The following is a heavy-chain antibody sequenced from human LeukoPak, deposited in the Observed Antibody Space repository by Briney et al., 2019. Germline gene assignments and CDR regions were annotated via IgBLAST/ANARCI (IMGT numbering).Heavy chain of an antibody. CDR1: GFTFSSYW. CDR3: ARLTFRITMVRGVIAPDY. V-gene: IGHV3-7*01. D-gene: IGHD3-10*01. J-gene: IGHJ4*02. Sequence: GGSLRLSCAASGFTFSSYWMSWVRQAPGKGLEWVANIKQDGSEKYYVDSVKGRFTISRDNAKNSLYLQMNSLRAEDTAVYYCARLTFRITMVRGVIAPDYWGQGTLVTVSS. CDR2: IKQDGSEK.